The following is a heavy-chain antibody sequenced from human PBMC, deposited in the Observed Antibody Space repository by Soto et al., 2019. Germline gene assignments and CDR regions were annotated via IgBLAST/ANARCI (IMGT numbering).Heavy chain of an antibody. V-gene: IGHV3-7*01. Sequence: GGSLRLSCAASGFPFSIYWMNWVRQAPGKGLEWVANINQDGSETYYVDSVKGRFTISRDNAKNSLHLQMNSLRAEDTAVYYCTRDASRDSSARGWFDPWGPGTLVTVSS. CDR2: INQDGSET. J-gene: IGHJ5*02. CDR1: GFPFSIYW. D-gene: IGHD6-13*01. CDR3: TRDASRDSSARGWFDP.